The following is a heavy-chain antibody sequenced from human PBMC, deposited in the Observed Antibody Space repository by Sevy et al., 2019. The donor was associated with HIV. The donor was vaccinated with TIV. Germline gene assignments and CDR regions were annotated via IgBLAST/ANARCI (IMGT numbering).Heavy chain of an antibody. D-gene: IGHD3-10*01. J-gene: IGHJ4*02. Sequence: GGSLRLSCAASGFTFSSYAMSWVRQAPGKGLEWVSAISGSGGSTYYAHSVKGRFTISRDNSKNTLYLQMNSLRAEDTAVYYCAKDYGDYKSGGPFDYWGQGTLVTVSS. CDR2: ISGSGGST. CDR3: AKDYGDYKSGGPFDY. CDR1: GFTFSSYA. V-gene: IGHV3-23*01.